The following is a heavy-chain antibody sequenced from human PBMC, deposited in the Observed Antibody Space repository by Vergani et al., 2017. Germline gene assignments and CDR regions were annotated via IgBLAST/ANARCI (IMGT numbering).Heavy chain of an antibody. D-gene: IGHD1-26*01. CDR2: INPSGGST. Sequence: QVQLVQSGAEVKKPGASVKVSCKASGYTFTSYYMHWVRQAPGQGLEWMGIINPSGGSTSYAQKFQGRVTMTRDTSTSIVYMELSSLRSEDTAVYYCAREGVGASFDYGMDVWGQGTTVTVSS. CDR1: GYTFTSYY. J-gene: IGHJ6*02. CDR3: AREGVGASFDYGMDV. V-gene: IGHV1-46*01.